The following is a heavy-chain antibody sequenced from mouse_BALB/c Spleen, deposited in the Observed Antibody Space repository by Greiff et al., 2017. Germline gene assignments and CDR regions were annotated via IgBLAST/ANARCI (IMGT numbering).Heavy chain of an antibody. V-gene: IGHV1S81*02. J-gene: IGHJ4*01. CDR2: INPSNGRT. D-gene: IGHD1-1*01. Sequence: VQLQQSGAELVKPGASVKLSCKASGYTFTSYWMHWVKQRPGQGLEWIGEINPSNGRTNYNEKFKSKATLTVDKSSSTAYMQLSSLTSEDSAVYYCARGNYALYAMDYWGQGTSVTVSS. CDR3: ARGNYALYAMDY. CDR1: GYTFTSYW.